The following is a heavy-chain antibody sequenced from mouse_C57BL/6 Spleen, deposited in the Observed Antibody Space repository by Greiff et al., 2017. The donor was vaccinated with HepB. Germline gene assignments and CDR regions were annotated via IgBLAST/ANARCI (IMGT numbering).Heavy chain of an antibody. CDR3: ARYDYDEDFDY. V-gene: IGHV1-69*01. CDR2: IDPSDSYT. Sequence: QVQLQQPGAELVMPGASVKLSCKASGYTFTSYWMHWVKQRPGQGLEWIGEIDPSDSYTNYNQKFKGKSTLTVDKSSSTAYMQLSSLTSEDSAVYYCARYDYDEDFDYWGQSTTLTVSS. CDR1: GYTFTSYW. J-gene: IGHJ2*01. D-gene: IGHD2-4*01.